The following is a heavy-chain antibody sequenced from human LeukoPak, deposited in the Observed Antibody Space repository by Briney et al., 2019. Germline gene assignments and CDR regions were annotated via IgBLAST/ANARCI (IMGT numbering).Heavy chain of an antibody. CDR3: ARAYNYYDSSGYYLGYYFDY. CDR2: SNAGNGNR. V-gene: IGHV1-3*02. Sequence: ASVKVSCKASGDTFTSYAMHWVRQAPGKRLEWMGWSNAGNGNRKYSQEFQGRVTITRDASASTAYMELSSLRSEDMAVYYCARAYNYYDSSGYYLGYYFDYWGQGTLVTVSS. D-gene: IGHD3-22*01. CDR1: GDTFTSYA. J-gene: IGHJ4*02.